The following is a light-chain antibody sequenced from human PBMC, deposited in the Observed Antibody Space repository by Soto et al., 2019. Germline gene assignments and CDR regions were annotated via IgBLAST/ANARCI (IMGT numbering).Light chain of an antibody. CDR2: GAS. V-gene: IGKV3-20*01. J-gene: IGKJ1*01. CDR3: QQYGSSQT. Sequence: EIVLTQSPGTLSLSPGERATLSCRASQSVSSSYLAWYQQKPGQAPRLLIYGASSRATGIPDRFSGSGSGIDVTLTISRLEPEDFAVYDCQQYGSSQTFGQGTKVEIK. CDR1: QSVSSSY.